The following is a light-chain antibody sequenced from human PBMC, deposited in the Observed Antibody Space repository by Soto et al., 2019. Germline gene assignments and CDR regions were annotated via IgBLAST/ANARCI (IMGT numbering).Light chain of an antibody. CDR2: EVS. V-gene: IGLV2-8*01. CDR1: SSDVGGYNY. J-gene: IGLJ1*01. Sequence: QSVLTQPPSASGSFGQSVTISCTGTSSDVGGYNYVSWYQQHPGKAPKLMIYEVSERPSGVPDRFSGSKSGNTASPTVSGLQADDEADYYCSSYSGTNYHYVFGTGTKVT. CDR3: SSYSGTNYHYV.